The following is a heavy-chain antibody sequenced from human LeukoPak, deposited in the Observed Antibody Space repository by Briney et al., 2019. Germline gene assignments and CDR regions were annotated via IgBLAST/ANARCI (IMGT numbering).Heavy chain of an antibody. D-gene: IGHD5-24*01. CDR2: IDTGGST. V-gene: IGHV3-66*01. CDR3: ARVRNDYNPGAIDY. Sequence: GGSLRLSCAASGFIVNTTYMSWVRQAPGKGLEWVSVIDTGGSTNYADSVKGRFTISRDNAKNSLYLQMKSLRAEDTAVYYCARVRNDYNPGAIDYWGQGTLVTVSS. CDR1: GFIVNTTY. J-gene: IGHJ4*02.